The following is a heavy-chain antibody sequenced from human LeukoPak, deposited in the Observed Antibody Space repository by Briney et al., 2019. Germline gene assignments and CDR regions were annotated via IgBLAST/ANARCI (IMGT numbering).Heavy chain of an antibody. CDR3: AKDVYDSGRTQYDHYYGMDV. CDR1: GFTFSSHG. V-gene: IGHV3-30*18. Sequence: GGSLRLSCAASGFTFSSHGMHWVRQPPGKGLEWVAVVSYDGRNRYADSVKGRFTKSRDDSKNTLYLEMNSLRVADTAVYYCAKDVYDSGRTQYDHYYGMDVWGQGTTVTVSS. D-gene: IGHD3-10*01. CDR2: VSYDGRNR. J-gene: IGHJ6*02.